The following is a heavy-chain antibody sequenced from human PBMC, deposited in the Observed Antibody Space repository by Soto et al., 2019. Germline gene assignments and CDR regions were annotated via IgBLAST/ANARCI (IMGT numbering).Heavy chain of an antibody. CDR1: GGSFSGYY. V-gene: IGHV4-34*01. CDR2: INHSGST. CDR3: ARDPVWTTVVFDY. D-gene: IGHD4-17*01. J-gene: IGHJ4*02. Sequence: SETLSLTCAVNGGSFSGYYWSWIRQPPGKGLEWIGEINHSGSTNYNPSLKSRVTISVDTSKNQFSLKLSSVTAADTAVYYCARDPVWTTVVFDYWGQGTLVTVSS.